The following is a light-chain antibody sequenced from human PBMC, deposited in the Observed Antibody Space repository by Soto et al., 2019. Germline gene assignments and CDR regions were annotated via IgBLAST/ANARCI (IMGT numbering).Light chain of an antibody. CDR3: QQYNSYS. V-gene: IGKV1-5*01. Sequence: DIQMTQSPSSLSASVGDRVTITCRASQSISSWLAWYQRKPGTAPKVLIYHASNLQSGVPSRFSGSGSGTEFTLTISSLQPDDFATYYCQQYNSYSFGQGTKV. CDR1: QSISSW. CDR2: HAS. J-gene: IGKJ1*01.